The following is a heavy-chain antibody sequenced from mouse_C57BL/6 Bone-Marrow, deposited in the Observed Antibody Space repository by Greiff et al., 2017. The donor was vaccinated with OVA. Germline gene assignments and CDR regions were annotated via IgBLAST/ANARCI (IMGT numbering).Heavy chain of an antibody. Sequence: EVMLVESGGGLVQPGGSMKLSCVASGFTFSNYWMNWVRQSPEKGLEWVAQISLKSDNYSTHYAESVKGMFTISRDDSKSSVYLQMNNLRAEDTESYYCTEDSNYPLWGQGTLVTVSA. CDR3: TEDSNYPL. CDR1: GFTFSNYW. J-gene: IGHJ3*01. D-gene: IGHD2-5*01. V-gene: IGHV6-3*01. CDR2: ISLKSDNYST.